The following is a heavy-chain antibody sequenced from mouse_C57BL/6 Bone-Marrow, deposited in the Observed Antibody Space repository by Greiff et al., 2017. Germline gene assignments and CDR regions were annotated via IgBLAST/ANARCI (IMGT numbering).Heavy chain of an antibody. V-gene: IGHV5-17*01. CDR1: GFTFSDYG. CDR2: ISSGSSTI. D-gene: IGHD2-4*01. J-gene: IGHJ3*01. CDR3: ARPDDYAWFAY. Sequence: EVQVVESGGGLVKPGGSLKLSCAASGFTFSDYGMHWVRQAPEKGLEWVAYISSGSSTINYADTVKGRFTISRDNAKNTLFLQMTSLRSEHTAMYYCARPDDYAWFAYWGQGTLVTVSA.